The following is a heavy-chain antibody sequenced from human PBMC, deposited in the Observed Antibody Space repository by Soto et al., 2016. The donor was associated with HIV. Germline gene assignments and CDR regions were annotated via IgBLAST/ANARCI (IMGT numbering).Heavy chain of an antibody. CDR1: SYSISSGYY. J-gene: IGHJ3*02. D-gene: IGHD1-1*01. CDR2: IYHSGST. CDR3: ARVAAGNYLNFDI. Sequence: QVQLQESDPGLVKPSETLSLTCVVSSYSISSGYYWGWIRQPPGKGLEWIGSIYHSGSTNYNPSLKSRVTMSVDTSKNHFSLKVKSVTAADTAVYYCARVAAGNYLNFDIWGQGTVVTVSS. V-gene: IGHV4-38-2*01.